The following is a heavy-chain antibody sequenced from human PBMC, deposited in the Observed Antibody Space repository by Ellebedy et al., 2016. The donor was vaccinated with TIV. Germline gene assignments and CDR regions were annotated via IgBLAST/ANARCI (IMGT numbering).Heavy chain of an antibody. Sequence: ASVKVSCKASGHTFTSYGISWVRQAPGQGLEWMGWISAYNGNTNYAQKLQGRVTMTTDTSTSTAYMELRGLRSDDTAVYYCARAGYDFWSGYYTDWYFDLWGRGTLVTVSS. J-gene: IGHJ2*01. V-gene: IGHV1-18*01. CDR2: ISAYNGNT. CDR1: GHTFTSYG. D-gene: IGHD3-3*01. CDR3: ARAGYDFWSGYYTDWYFDL.